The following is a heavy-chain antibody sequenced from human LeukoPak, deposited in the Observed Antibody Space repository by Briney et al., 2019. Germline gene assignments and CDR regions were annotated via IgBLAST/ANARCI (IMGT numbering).Heavy chain of an antibody. CDR2: IHSDGIGT. Sequence: QPGGSLRLSCAASGFTFSSYWMHWIRHAPGKGLVWVSRIHSDGIGTSYADSARGRFTISRDNAKNTVYLQMNSLRAEDTAVYYCARDQGSLDYWGQGTLVTVSS. V-gene: IGHV3-74*01. CDR1: GFTFSSYW. CDR3: ARDQGSLDY. J-gene: IGHJ4*02.